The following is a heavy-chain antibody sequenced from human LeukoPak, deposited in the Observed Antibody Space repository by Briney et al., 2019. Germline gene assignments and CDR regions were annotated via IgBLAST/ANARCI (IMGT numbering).Heavy chain of an antibody. Sequence: ASVKVSCKASGYTFTSYGISWVRQAPGQGLEWMGWISAYNGNTNYAQKLQGRVTMTTDTSTSTAYMELRSLRSDDTAVYYCARVYYDSSGYYDLPSWFDPWGQGTLVTVSP. V-gene: IGHV1-18*01. D-gene: IGHD3-22*01. CDR1: GYTFTSYG. CDR2: ISAYNGNT. J-gene: IGHJ5*02. CDR3: ARVYYDSSGYYDLPSWFDP.